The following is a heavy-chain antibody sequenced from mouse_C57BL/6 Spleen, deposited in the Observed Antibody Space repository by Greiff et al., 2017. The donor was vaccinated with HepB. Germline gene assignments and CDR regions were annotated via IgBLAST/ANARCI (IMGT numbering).Heavy chain of an antibody. CDR1: GYAFSSSW. CDR2: IYPGSGDT. J-gene: IGHJ1*03. CDR3: AGDSGGYFDV. V-gene: IGHV1-82*01. Sequence: VKLMESGPELVKPGASVKISCKASGYAFSSSWMHWVKQRPGKGLEWIGRIYPGSGDTNYNGKFKGKATLTAAKASSTAYMQLSSVTSEDSAVYFGAGDSGGYFDVWGTGTTVTVSS.